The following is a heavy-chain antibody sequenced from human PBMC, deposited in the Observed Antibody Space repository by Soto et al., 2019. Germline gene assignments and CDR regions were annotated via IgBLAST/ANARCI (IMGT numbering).Heavy chain of an antibody. CDR2: IDPSDSYT. J-gene: IGHJ3*02. CDR3: PEIGGPYPFDI. D-gene: IGHD3-16*01. Sequence: GESLKISCKGSGYSFPSYWISWVRQMPGKGLEWMGRIDPSDSYTNYSPPFQGHVTISADKSISTAYLQWSSLKASDTAMYYCPEIGGPYPFDIWGQGTMITVS. CDR1: GYSFPSYW. V-gene: IGHV5-10-1*01.